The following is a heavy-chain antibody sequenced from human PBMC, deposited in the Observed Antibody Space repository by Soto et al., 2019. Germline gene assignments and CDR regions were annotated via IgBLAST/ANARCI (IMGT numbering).Heavy chain of an antibody. D-gene: IGHD3-22*01. CDR1: GGSITGGSISSTTYY. V-gene: IGHV4-39*01. J-gene: IGHJ4*02. CDR3: ANAGYYDSSGYLLDY. CDR2: FFIGGNT. Sequence: PSETLSLTCTVSGGSITGGSISSTTYYWGWMRQPPGKGLEWIASFFIGGNTYYNPSLKSRVTTSVDTSKNQFSLKLSSVTAADTAVYYCANAGYYDSSGYLLDYWGQGTLVTVSS.